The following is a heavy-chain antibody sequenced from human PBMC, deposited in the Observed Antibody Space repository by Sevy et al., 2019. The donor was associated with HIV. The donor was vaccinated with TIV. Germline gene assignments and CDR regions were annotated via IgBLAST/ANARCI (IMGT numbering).Heavy chain of an antibody. D-gene: IGHD2-21*01. J-gene: IGHJ5*02. CDR1: GFTFNIYA. V-gene: IGHV3-23*01. CDR3: AKDGVSRIKLWDWFDP. Sequence: GGSLRLSCATSGFTFNIYAMSWVRQAPGKGLEWVSTIGGGDTYYADSVKGRFTISRDDSKSAVYLQMNSLRADDTAVYYCAKDGVSRIKLWDWFDPWGQGTLVTVSS. CDR2: IGGGDT.